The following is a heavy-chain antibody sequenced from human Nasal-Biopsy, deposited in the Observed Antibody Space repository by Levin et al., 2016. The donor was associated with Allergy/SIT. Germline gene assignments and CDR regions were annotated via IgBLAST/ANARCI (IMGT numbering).Heavy chain of an antibody. Sequence: GESLKISCAASGFTFSTYSMNWVRQAPGKGLEWVSSISSSSTYKYYADSVKGRFTISRDNAKNSLDLQMNSLRAEDAAVYYCARGRSGAPYYFDYWGQGTLITVSS. D-gene: IGHD2-15*01. CDR2: ISSSSTYK. J-gene: IGHJ4*02. V-gene: IGHV3-21*01. CDR1: GFTFSTYS. CDR3: ARGRSGAPYYFDY.